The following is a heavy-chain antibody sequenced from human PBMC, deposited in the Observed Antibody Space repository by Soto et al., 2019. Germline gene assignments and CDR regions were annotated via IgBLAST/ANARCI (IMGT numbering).Heavy chain of an antibody. J-gene: IGHJ4*02. CDR1: GGSISSYY. D-gene: IGHD2-2*01. CDR3: ATYHCSSTSCYWNY. Sequence: SETLSLTCTVSGGSISSYYWSWIRQPPGKGLEWIGYIYYSGSTNYNPSLKSRVTISVDTSKNQFSLKLSSVTAADTAVYYCATYHCSSTSCYWNYWGQGTLVTVSS. CDR2: IYYSGST. V-gene: IGHV4-59*08.